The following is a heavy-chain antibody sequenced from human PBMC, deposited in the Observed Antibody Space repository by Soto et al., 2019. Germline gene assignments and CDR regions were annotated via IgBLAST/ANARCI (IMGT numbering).Heavy chain of an antibody. Sequence: PGGCLRLSCAASGFTFSSYAVDWVRQATGKGLEWVAVISYEGSNKYYADSVKGRFTISRDNSKNTLYLQMNSLRAEDTAVYYCASLWAFGGRDYYYYGMDVWGQGTTVTVSS. CDR2: ISYEGSNK. CDR3: ASLWAFGGRDYYYYGMDV. V-gene: IGHV3-30-3*01. J-gene: IGHJ6*02. CDR1: GFTFSSYA. D-gene: IGHD3-10*01.